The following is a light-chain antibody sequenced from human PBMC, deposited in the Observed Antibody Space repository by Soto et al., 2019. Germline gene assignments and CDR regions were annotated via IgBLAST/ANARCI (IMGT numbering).Light chain of an antibody. CDR3: SSYAGSNNVV. CDR1: SSDVGAFKY. J-gene: IGLJ2*01. V-gene: IGLV2-8*01. CDR2: EVT. Sequence: QSALTQPPSASGSPGQSVTISCTGTSSDVGAFKYVSWYQQHPGKAPKLMIYEVTKRPSGVPDRFSGSMSGNTASLTVSGLQAEDEADYYCSSYAGSNNVVFGGG.